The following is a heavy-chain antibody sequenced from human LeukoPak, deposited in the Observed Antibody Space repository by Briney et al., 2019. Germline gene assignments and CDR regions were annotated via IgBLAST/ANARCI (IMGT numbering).Heavy chain of an antibody. V-gene: IGHV3-74*01. D-gene: IGHD6-19*01. J-gene: IGHJ4*02. CDR1: GSTSSSSW. CDR2: INTDGTVT. CDR3: ATKQWLAPPPDS. Sequence: GGPLDFPLQAPGSTSSSSWMFWFRKAQGKEREAFSRINTDGTVTTYADSVKGRFTVSRDNADNTMFLQMNSVRDEDTAVYYCATKQWLAPPPDSWGQGTPVTVSS.